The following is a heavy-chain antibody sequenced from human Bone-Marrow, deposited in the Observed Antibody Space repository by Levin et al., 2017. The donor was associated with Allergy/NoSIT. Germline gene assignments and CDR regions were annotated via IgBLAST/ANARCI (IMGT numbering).Heavy chain of an antibody. CDR2: MNPNSGNT. J-gene: IGHJ4*02. CDR3: ARGGVGYCSSTTCYDFEY. D-gene: IGHD2-2*01. Sequence: GESLKISCKASGYTFTSYDINWVRQATGQGLEWMGWMNPNSGNTGYAQNFQGRVTMTRNTSISTAYMELSSLRSEDTAVYYCARGGVGYCSSTTCYDFEYWGQGNLVTVSS. CDR1: GYTFTSYD. V-gene: IGHV1-8*01.